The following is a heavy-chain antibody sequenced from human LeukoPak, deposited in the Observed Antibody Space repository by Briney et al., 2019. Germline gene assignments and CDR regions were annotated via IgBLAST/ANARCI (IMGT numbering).Heavy chain of an antibody. CDR3: ARLYYDILTAYPAFDY. CDR2: IKQDGSEK. Sequence: GGSLRLSCGASGFTFSNYWMSWVRQAPGKGLEWVANIKQDGSEKYYVDSVKGRFTISRDNAKNSLYLQMNSLRAEDTAVYYCARLYYDILTAYPAFDYWGQGTLVTVSS. CDR1: GFTFSNYW. V-gene: IGHV3-7*01. D-gene: IGHD3-9*01. J-gene: IGHJ4*02.